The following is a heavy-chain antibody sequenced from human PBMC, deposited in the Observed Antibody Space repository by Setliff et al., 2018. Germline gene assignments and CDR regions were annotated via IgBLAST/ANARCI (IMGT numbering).Heavy chain of an antibody. CDR1: GGTFRSYG. J-gene: IGHJ3*02. D-gene: IGHD3-3*01. V-gene: IGHV1-69*05. Sequence: GASVKVSCKASGGTFRSYGISWVRQAPGQGLEWMGGTIPSFGSTNYAQKFQDRVTIITDESTSTAYMEVSSLRSEDTAVYFCARDRFYNSWSGTSITAPHDAFDIWGQGTMVTVSS. CDR3: ARDRFYNSWSGTSITAPHDAFDI. CDR2: TIPSFGST.